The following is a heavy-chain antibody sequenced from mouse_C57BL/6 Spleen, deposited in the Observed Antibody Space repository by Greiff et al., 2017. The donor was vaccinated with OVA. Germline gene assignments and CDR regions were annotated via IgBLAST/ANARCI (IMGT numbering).Heavy chain of an antibody. Sequence: EVQVVESGAELVRPGASVKLSCTASGFNIKDDYMHWVKQRPEQGLEWIGWIDPENGDTEYASKFQGKATITADTSSNTAYLQLSSLTSEDTAVYYCTTRGNLDYWGQGTTLTVSS. CDR1: GFNIKDDY. CDR3: TTRGNLDY. V-gene: IGHV14-4*01. CDR2: IDPENGDT. J-gene: IGHJ2*01.